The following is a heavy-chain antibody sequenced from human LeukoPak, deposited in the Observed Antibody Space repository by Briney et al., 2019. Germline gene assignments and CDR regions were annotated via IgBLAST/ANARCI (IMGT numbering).Heavy chain of an antibody. D-gene: IGHD3-10*01. CDR1: GFTFNTYA. CDR3: ARDETGSGGSYYGMDV. CDR2: ISYDGSIK. V-gene: IGHV3-30*04. Sequence: GGSLRLSCAASGFTFNTYAMHWVRQAPGKGLEWVAVISYDGSIKYYADSVKGRFTISRDNSKNTLYLQMNSLRAEDTALYYCARDETGSGGSYYGMDVWGQGTTVTVSS. J-gene: IGHJ6*02.